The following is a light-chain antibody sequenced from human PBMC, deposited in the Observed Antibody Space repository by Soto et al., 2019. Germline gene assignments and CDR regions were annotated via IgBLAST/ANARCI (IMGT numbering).Light chain of an antibody. V-gene: IGLV3-9*01. CDR3: QVWDSSTGV. CDR2: RDS. CDR1: NIGGKN. J-gene: IGLJ2*01. Sequence: SYELTQPLSVSVALGQTARITCGGNNIGGKNVHWYQEKPGQAPVLVIYRDSYRPSGIPERFSGSNSGNTATLTISRAQAGDEADYYCQVWDSSTGVFGGGTQLTVL.